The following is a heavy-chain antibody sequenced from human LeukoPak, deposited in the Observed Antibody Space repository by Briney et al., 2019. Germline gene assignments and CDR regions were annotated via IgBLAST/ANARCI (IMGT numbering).Heavy chain of an antibody. CDR2: LSDNT. D-gene: IGHD5-24*01. Sequence: PGGSLRLSCAASGVTFSSYALSWVRQAPGEGLEWLSTLSDNTYYADSVKGRFTISRDNAKNTPYLQMNSLSAEDTAVYFCARGVEAATINELNYWGQGTLVTVSS. CDR3: ARGVEAATINELNY. CDR1: GVTFSSYA. V-gene: IGHV3-23*01. J-gene: IGHJ4*02.